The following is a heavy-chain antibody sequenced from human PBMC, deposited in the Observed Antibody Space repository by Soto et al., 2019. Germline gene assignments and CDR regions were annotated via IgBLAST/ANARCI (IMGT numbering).Heavy chain of an antibody. J-gene: IGHJ6*03. CDR1: GGSISSNSYY. CDR2: GYHGGNT. D-gene: IGHD3-16*01. V-gene: IGHV4-39*07. CDR3: ARGQRGMGYYYYYMDV. Sequence: PSETLSLTCTVSGGSISSNSYYWAWIRQPPGKGLEWIGSGYHGGNTYYNPSHKSRVTISVDTSKNQFSLKLNSVTAADTAVYYCARGQRGMGYYYYYMDVWGKGTTVTVSS.